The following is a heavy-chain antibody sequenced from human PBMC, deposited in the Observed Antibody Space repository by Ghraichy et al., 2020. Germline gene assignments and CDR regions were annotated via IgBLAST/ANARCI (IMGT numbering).Heavy chain of an antibody. J-gene: IGHJ6*02. D-gene: IGHD2-15*01. V-gene: IGHV3-48*01. CDR1: GFTFSSYS. CDR3: ARDFPTLGYCSGGSCYRNYGMDV. CDR2: ISSSSSTI. Sequence: GGSLRLSCAASGFTFSSYSMNWVRQAPGKGLEWVSYISSSSSTIYYADYVKGRFTISRDNAKNSLYLQMNSLRAEDTAVYYCARDFPTLGYCSGGSCYRNYGMDVWGQGTTVTVSS.